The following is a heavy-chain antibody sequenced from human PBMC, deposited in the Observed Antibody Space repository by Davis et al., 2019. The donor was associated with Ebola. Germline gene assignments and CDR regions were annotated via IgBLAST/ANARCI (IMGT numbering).Heavy chain of an antibody. CDR3: ARGGRGVILDY. CDR2: IWYDGNNK. D-gene: IGHD2-21*01. J-gene: IGHJ4*02. V-gene: IGHV3-33*01. CDR1: GFTFSSYG. Sequence: GESLKISCAASGFTFSSYGMHWVRQAPGKGLEWVAVIWYDGNNKYYADSVKGRFTISRDNSKNTLYLQMNSLRAEETAVYYCARGGRGVILDYWGQGTLVTVSS.